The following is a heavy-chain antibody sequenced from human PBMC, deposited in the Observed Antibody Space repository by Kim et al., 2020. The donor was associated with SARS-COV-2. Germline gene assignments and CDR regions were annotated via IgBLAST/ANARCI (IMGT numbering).Heavy chain of an antibody. CDR1: GNSFTSYW. CDR3: ARLPLGYCSGGSCSPGGMDV. V-gene: IGHV5-51*01. Sequence: GESLKISCKGSGNSFTSYWIGWVRQMPGKGLEWMGIIYPGDSDTRYSPSFQGQVTISADKSISTAYLQWSSLKASDTAMYYCARLPLGYCSGGSCSPGGMDVWGQGTTVTVSS. D-gene: IGHD2-15*01. CDR2: IYPGDSDT. J-gene: IGHJ6*02.